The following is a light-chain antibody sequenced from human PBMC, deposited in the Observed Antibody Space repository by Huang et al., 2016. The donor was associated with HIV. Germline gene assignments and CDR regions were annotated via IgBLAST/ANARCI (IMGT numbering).Light chain of an antibody. CDR2: AAS. CDR1: QDINTN. J-gene: IGKJ5*01. V-gene: IGKV1-9*01. CDR3: QQLSTYPIT. Sequence: IQLNQSPSSLSASIGDRVTITCRASQDINTNLVWYQQKPGKAPKVLIYAASTLQRGVPSRFSGSASGIYFSLTINNLQPEDFATYYCQQLSTYPITFGQGTRLDI.